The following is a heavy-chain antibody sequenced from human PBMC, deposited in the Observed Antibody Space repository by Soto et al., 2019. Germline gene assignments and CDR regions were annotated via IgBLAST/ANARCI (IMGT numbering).Heavy chain of an antibody. CDR3: ASPCSSTICRTKNYYYYYGMDV. CDR2: ISYDGSNK. Sequence: QVQLVESGGGVVQPGRSLRLSCAASGFTFSSYAMHWVRQAPGKGLEWVAVISYDGSNKYYADSVKGRFTISGDNSKNTLYLQRNSLRAADTAVYYCASPCSSTICRTKNYYYYYGMDVWGQGTTVTVSS. V-gene: IGHV3-30-3*01. CDR1: GFTFSSYA. J-gene: IGHJ6*02. D-gene: IGHD2-2*01.